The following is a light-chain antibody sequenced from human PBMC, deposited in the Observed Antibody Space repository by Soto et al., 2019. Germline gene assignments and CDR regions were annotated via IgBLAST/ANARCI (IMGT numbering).Light chain of an antibody. V-gene: IGKV1-9*01. J-gene: IGKJ4*01. CDR3: QQLPTYPQVT. CDR2: AAS. CDR1: QGIRNF. Sequence: DIQLTQSPSFVSASVGDKVTITCRASQGIRNFLAWYHHKPRKAPKLLIYAASTLQSGVPSRFSGSGSGTEFTLTINSLQPDDFATYYCQQLPTYPQVTFGGGTKVEIK.